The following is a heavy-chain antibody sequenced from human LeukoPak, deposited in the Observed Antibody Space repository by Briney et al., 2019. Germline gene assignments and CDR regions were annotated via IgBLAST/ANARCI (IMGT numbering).Heavy chain of an antibody. CDR1: GYTFTAYY. CDR3: AREYYFDNSGYYGVGDY. D-gene: IGHD3-22*01. V-gene: IGHV1-2*02. CDR2: FNPNRGGT. J-gene: IGHJ4*02. Sequence: ASVKVSFKASGYTFTAYYIHWVRQAPGQGLEWMGWFNPNRGGTNYAQEFQGRVTMTRDTSISTAYMELSRLRSDDTAVYYCAREYYFDNSGYYGVGDYWGQGTLVTVSS.